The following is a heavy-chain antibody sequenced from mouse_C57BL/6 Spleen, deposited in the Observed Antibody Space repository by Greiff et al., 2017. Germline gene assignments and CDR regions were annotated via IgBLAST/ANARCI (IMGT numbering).Heavy chain of an antibody. J-gene: IGHJ3*01. D-gene: IGHD1-1*01. Sequence: EVHLVESGPELVKPGASVKIPCKASGYTFTDYNMDWVKQSHGKSLEWIGDINPNNGGTIYNQKFKGKATLTVDKSSSTAYKEICSLTSEDTAVYYCARRWRCYSRFADWGQGTLVTVSA. CDR2: INPNNGGT. CDR3: ARRWRCYSRFAD. V-gene: IGHV1-18*01. CDR1: GYTFTDYN.